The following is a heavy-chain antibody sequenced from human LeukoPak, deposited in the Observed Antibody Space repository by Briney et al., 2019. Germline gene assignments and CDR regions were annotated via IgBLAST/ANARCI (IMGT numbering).Heavy chain of an antibody. CDR2: IYLGDSAT. D-gene: IGHD4-11*01. Sequence: GESLKISCKGSGYSFTSYWIGWVRQMPGKGLEWMGIIYLGDSATRYSPSFQGQVTISADKSISTAYLQWSSLRASDTAIYYCARRWATVTTSGYFDYWGQGTLVTVSS. CDR1: GYSFTSYW. J-gene: IGHJ4*02. CDR3: ARRWATVTTSGYFDY. V-gene: IGHV5-51*01.